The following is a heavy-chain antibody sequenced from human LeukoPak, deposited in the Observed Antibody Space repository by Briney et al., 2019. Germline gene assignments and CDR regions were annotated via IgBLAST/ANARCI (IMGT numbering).Heavy chain of an antibody. Sequence: SETLSLTCTVSGSSISSYYWSWIRQPPGKGLEWIGYIYTSGSTNYNPSLKSRVTISVDTSKNQFSLKLSSVTAADTAVYYCARQHIYYYYMDVWGKGTTVTASS. J-gene: IGHJ6*03. CDR2: IYTSGST. V-gene: IGHV4-4*09. CDR3: ARQHIYYYYMDV. CDR1: GSSISSYY.